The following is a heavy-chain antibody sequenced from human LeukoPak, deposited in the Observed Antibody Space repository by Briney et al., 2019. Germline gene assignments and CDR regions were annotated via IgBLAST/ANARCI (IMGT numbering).Heavy chain of an antibody. CDR2: FYSSGST. V-gene: IGHV4-4*07. D-gene: IGHD6-19*01. CDR1: CGSVSTYY. J-gene: IGHJ2*01. Sequence: SETLSLTCTVSCGSVSTYYWSWIRQPAGKGLEWIGRFYSSGSTSYNPSLKSRVSMSIDTSKNQFSLNLTSVTAADTAVYYCAKVAGSRYFDIWGRGTLVTVSS. CDR3: AKVAGSRYFDI.